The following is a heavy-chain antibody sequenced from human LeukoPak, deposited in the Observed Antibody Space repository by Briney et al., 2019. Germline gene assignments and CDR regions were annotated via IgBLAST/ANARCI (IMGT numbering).Heavy chain of an antibody. J-gene: IGHJ4*02. D-gene: IGHD3-22*01. CDR3: ARGPYYYDSSGCLVY. V-gene: IGHV4-34*01. CDR1: GGSFSGYY. CDR2: INHSGST. Sequence: SETLSLTCAVYGGSFSGYYWSWIRQPPGKGLEWIGEINHSGSTNYNPSLKSRVTISVDTSKNQFSLKLSSVTAADTAVYYCARGPYYYDSSGCLVYWGQGTLVTVSS.